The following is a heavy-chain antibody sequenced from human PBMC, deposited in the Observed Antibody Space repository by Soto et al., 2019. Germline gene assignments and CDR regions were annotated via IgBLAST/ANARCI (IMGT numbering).Heavy chain of an antibody. CDR2: MNPNSGNT. J-gene: IGHJ6*02. Sequence: ASVKVSCKASGYTFTSYGINWVRQATGQGLEWIGWMNPNSGNTGYAQKFQGRVTMTRNTSISTAYMELSSLRSEDTAVYYCARGVSSGWYSSYYYGMDVWGQGTTVTVSS. V-gene: IGHV1-8*02. CDR1: GYTFTSYG. D-gene: IGHD6-19*01. CDR3: ARGVSSGWYSSYYYGMDV.